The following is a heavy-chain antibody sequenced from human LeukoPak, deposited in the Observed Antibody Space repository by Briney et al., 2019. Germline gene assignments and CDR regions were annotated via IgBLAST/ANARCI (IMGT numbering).Heavy chain of an antibody. CDR2: IYYSGST. Sequence: SETLSLTCTVSGGSISSYYWSWIRQPAGKGLEWIGYIYYSGSTNYNPSLKSRVTISVDTSENQFSLKLSSVTAADTAVYYCARGSKAARNDAFDIWGQGTMVTVSS. CDR3: ARGSKAARNDAFDI. D-gene: IGHD6-6*01. V-gene: IGHV4-59*01. CDR1: GGSISSYY. J-gene: IGHJ3*02.